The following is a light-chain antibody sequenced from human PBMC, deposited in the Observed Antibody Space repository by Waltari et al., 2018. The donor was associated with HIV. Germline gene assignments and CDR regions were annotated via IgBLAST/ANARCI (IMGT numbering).Light chain of an antibody. J-gene: IGLJ2*01. CDR2: SIN. V-gene: IGLV1-44*01. CDR1: SSNIGSNA. Sequence: QSILTQPPSASGTPGPRVTISCSGSSSNIGSNAVTWYQQLPGTAPKLLIYSINERASGVPDRFSGSKSGTSASLAISGLQSEDEADYHCAAWDDSLNGVVFGGGTKLTVL. CDR3: AAWDDSLNGVV.